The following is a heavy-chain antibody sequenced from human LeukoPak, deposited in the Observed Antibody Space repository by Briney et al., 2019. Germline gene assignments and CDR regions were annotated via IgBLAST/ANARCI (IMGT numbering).Heavy chain of an antibody. D-gene: IGHD1-26*01. CDR3: ARPRGSYYYDAFDI. CDR2: INSDGSST. CDR1: GFTVSGYW. Sequence: PGGSLRLSCAASGFTVSGYWIHWVRQAPGKGLVWVSRINSDGSSTSYADSVKGRFTISRDNAKKTVYLQMNSLRAEDTAVYYCARPRGSYYYDAFDIWGQGTMVTVSS. V-gene: IGHV3-74*01. J-gene: IGHJ3*02.